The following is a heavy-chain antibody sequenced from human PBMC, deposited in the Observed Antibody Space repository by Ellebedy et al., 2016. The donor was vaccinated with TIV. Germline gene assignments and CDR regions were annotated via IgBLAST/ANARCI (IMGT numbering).Heavy chain of an antibody. CDR2: IWYDGSNK. Sequence: LSLTCAASGFTFSNYGMHWVRQAPGKGLEWVAVIWYDGSNKYYADSVKGRFTISRDNSKNTLYLQMNSLRAEDTAVYYCAKDDSIIAVAGTFDHWGQGTLVTVSS. D-gene: IGHD6-19*01. CDR1: GFTFSNYG. CDR3: AKDDSIIAVAGTFDH. J-gene: IGHJ4*02. V-gene: IGHV3-33*06.